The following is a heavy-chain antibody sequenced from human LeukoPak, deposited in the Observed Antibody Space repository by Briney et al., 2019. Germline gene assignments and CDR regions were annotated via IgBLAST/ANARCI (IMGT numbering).Heavy chain of an antibody. Sequence: GGSLRLSCAASGFAFSNYNMNWVRQAPGKGLEWVSYISSSSHSIYYADSVRGRFTISRDNAKNSLYLQMNGLRAEDTAVYYCTRDNIGDYWGQGTLVTVSS. CDR3: TRDNIGDY. CDR2: ISSSSHSI. J-gene: IGHJ4*02. V-gene: IGHV3-48*01. CDR1: GFAFSNYN.